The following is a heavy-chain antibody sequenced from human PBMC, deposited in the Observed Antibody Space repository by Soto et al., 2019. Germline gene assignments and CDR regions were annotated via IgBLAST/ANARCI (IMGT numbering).Heavy chain of an antibody. CDR2: ISGSGGST. D-gene: IGHD1-26*01. V-gene: IGHV3-23*01. CDR3: ASVSYRLWYFDL. Sequence: EVQLLESGGGLVQPGGSLRLSCAASGFTFSSYAMSWVRQAPGKGLEWVSAISGSGGSTYYADSVKGRFTISRDNSKNTLYLQMNSLRAEDTAVYYCASVSYRLWYFDLWGRGTLVTVSS. J-gene: IGHJ2*01. CDR1: GFTFSSYA.